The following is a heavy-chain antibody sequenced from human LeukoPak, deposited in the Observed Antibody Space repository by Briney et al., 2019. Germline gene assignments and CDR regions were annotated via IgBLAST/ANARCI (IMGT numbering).Heavy chain of an antibody. CDR3: ARGGVVVALGSYGMDV. CDR2: IYIDGST. D-gene: IGHD2-15*01. V-gene: IGHV3-53*01. Sequence: GGSLRLSCAASGFTVTTKYMNWVRQAPGKGLEWVSVIYIDGSTYYADSVKGRSTISRDNSRNTLYLQMNTLRAEDTAVYYCARGGVVVALGSYGMDVWGQGTTVTVSS. J-gene: IGHJ6*02. CDR1: GFTVTTKY.